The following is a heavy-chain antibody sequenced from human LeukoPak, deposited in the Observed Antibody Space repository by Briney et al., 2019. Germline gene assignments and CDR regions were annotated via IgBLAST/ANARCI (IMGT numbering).Heavy chain of an antibody. D-gene: IGHD2-15*01. CDR2: IKEDGSEK. J-gene: IGHJ5*02. Sequence: GGSLRLSCAASGFTFSNYWMSWVRQAPGKGLEWVANIKEDGSEKYYVDSLKGRFTISRDNAKNSLYLQMNSLRAEDTAVYYCARGEGVYCSGSGCYWFDPWGQGTLVTVSS. CDR3: ARGEGVYCSGSGCYWFDP. CDR1: GFTFSNYW. V-gene: IGHV3-7*01.